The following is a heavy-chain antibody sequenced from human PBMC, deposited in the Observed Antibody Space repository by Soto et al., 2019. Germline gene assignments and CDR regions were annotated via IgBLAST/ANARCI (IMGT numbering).Heavy chain of an antibody. Sequence: PGGSLRLSCVASGFTFSSYGMNWVRQGPGKGLEWLSSISKSGTTTYYADSVKGRFTISRDNAKNSLYLQMNSLRAEDTAVYYCAREIVVVIGGSYYYYGMDVWGQGTTVTVSS. CDR1: GFTFSSYG. CDR2: ISKSGTTT. J-gene: IGHJ6*02. CDR3: AREIVVVIGGSYYYYGMDV. D-gene: IGHD2-15*01. V-gene: IGHV3-48*04.